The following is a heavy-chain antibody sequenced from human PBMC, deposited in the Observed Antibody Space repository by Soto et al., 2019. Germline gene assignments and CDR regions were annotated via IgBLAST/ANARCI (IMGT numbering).Heavy chain of an antibody. D-gene: IGHD2-2*01. CDR3: ANPPSVVPAAIRFYLDV. V-gene: IGHV3-23*01. Sequence: EVHLLESGGGLVQPGGSLRLSCAASGFTFSSYAMSWVRQAPGKGLEWVSAISGSGGSTYYADSVKGRFTISRDNSQNTLDLQLDSLRAEDTAVYYCANPPSVVPAAIRFYLDVWGQGTTVTVSS. CDR1: GFTFSSYA. CDR2: ISGSGGST. J-gene: IGHJ6*02.